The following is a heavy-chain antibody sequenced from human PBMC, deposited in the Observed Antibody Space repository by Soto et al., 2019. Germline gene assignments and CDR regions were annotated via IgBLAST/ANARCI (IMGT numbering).Heavy chain of an antibody. D-gene: IGHD5-18*01. Sequence: SETLSLTCAVYGGSFSGYYWSWIRQPPGKGLEWIGEIYYSGSTHHNPSLKSRVTISVDTSKNQFSLKLSSVTAADTAVYYCACIFSGGYGYGFYYYGMDVWGQGTTVTVSS. CDR1: GGSFSGYY. CDR2: IYYSGST. V-gene: IGHV4-34*01. J-gene: IGHJ6*02. CDR3: ACIFSGGYGYGFYYYGMDV.